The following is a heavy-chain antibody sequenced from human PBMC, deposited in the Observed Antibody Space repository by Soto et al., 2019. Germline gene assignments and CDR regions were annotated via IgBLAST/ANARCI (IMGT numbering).Heavy chain of an antibody. D-gene: IGHD6-19*01. Sequence: DSVKVSCKASGYTFTSYGISWVRQAPGQGLEWMGWISAYNGNTNYAQKLQGRVTMTTDTSTSTAYMELRSLRSDDTAVYYCARDGPGIAVAGRSIDYWGQGTLVTVST. CDR2: ISAYNGNT. J-gene: IGHJ4*02. V-gene: IGHV1-18*01. CDR3: ARDGPGIAVAGRSIDY. CDR1: GYTFTSYG.